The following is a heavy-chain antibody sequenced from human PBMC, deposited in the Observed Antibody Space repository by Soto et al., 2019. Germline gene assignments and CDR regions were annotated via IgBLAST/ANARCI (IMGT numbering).Heavy chain of an antibody. CDR2: INHSGST. J-gene: IGHJ4*02. Sequence: QVQLQQWGAGLLKPSETLSLTCAVYGGSFSGYYWSWIRQPPGKGLEWIGEINHSGSTNYNPSLKSRVIISVDTSKSQFSLKLSYVTDADTAVYYCARFRGYSSSSGDYWGQGTLVTVSS. D-gene: IGHD6-6*01. CDR1: GGSFSGYY. V-gene: IGHV4-34*01. CDR3: ARFRGYSSSSGDY.